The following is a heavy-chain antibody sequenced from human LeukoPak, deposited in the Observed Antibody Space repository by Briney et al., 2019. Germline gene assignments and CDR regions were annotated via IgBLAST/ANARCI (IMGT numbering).Heavy chain of an antibody. CDR1: GFSFSSYW. Sequence: GGSLRLSCAASGFSFSSYWMHWVRQVPGKGLVWVSRINSDGSSTSYADSVKGRFTITRDNAKNTLFLQMKSLRADDTAVYYCTVGGKDFHYWGQGTLVTVSS. V-gene: IGHV3-74*01. D-gene: IGHD1-26*01. CDR3: TVGGKDFHY. J-gene: IGHJ4*02. CDR2: INSDGSST.